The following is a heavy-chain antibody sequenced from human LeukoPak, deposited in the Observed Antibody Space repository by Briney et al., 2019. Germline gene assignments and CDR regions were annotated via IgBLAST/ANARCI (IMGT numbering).Heavy chain of an antibody. CDR1: GGSISSSSYY. CDR2: IYYSGST. D-gene: IGHD3-10*01. CDR3: APIWLGEFGNNNWFDP. Sequence: SETLSLTCTVSGGSISSSSYYWSWIRQPPGKGLEWIGYIYYSGSTNYNPSLKSRVTISVDTSKNQLSLKLSSVTAADTAVYYCAPIWLGEFGNNNWFDPWGQGTLVTVSS. V-gene: IGHV4-61*05. J-gene: IGHJ5*02.